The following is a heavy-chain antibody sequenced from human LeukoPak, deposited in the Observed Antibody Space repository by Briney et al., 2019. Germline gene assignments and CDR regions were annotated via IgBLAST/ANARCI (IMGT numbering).Heavy chain of an antibody. CDR2: ISSNGDST. D-gene: IGHD4/OR15-4a*01. CDR3: VKSASNYGANWFDP. V-gene: IGHV3-64D*09. Sequence: GGSLRLSCAASGFTFSTYAMHWVRQAPGKGLEYVSAISSNGDSTYYADSVKGRFTISRDNSKNTLYLQMSSLRAEDTAVYYCVKSASNYGANWFDPWGQGTLVTVSS. CDR1: GFTFSTYA. J-gene: IGHJ5*02.